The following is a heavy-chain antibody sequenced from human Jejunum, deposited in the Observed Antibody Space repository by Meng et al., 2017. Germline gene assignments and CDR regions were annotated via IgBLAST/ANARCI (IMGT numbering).Heavy chain of an antibody. CDR2: IYHTGST. CDR1: GVIVNTPYW. V-gene: IGHV4-4*02. Sequence: QGLVQDAGPGLVKPSGTLSLTLDASGVIVNTPYWWGWVRHSPGKGLEWIGEIYHTGSTNYNPSLKSRVSVSMDGSKNQFSLKLTSVTAADTAVYFCARVREVPLGTGDWFDPWGQGTLVTVSS. D-gene: IGHD1/OR15-1a*01. CDR3: ARVREVPLGTGDWFDP. J-gene: IGHJ5*02.